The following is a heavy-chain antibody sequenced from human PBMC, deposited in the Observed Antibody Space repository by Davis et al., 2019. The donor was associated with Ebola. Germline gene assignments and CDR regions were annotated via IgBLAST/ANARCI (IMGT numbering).Heavy chain of an antibody. CDR1: GFSLINYW. D-gene: IGHD5-12*01. V-gene: IGHV3-7*03. Sequence: PGGSLRLSCAASGFSLINYWMNWVRQAPGKGLEWVASIKQGGSEKYYVDSVKGRFTISTDNAKNSLYLQMESLRAEDTAMYHCARDPGSSRGYNGYDSDHWGQGTLVTVSS. CDR2: IKQGGSEK. J-gene: IGHJ4*02. CDR3: ARDPGSSRGYNGYDSDH.